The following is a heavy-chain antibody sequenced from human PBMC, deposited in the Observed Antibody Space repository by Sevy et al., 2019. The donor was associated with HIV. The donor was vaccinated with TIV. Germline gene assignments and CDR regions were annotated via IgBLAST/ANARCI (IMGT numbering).Heavy chain of an antibody. CDR1: GGTFSSYA. Sequence: ASVKVSCKASGGTFSSYAISWVRQAPGQGLEWMGGIIPIFGTANYAQKFQGRVTITTDKSTSTAYMELSSLRSEDTAVYYCASLLYYYDSSGYYPDAFDIWGQGTMVTVSS. V-gene: IGHV1-69*05. D-gene: IGHD3-22*01. CDR3: ASLLYYYDSSGYYPDAFDI. J-gene: IGHJ3*02. CDR2: IIPIFGTA.